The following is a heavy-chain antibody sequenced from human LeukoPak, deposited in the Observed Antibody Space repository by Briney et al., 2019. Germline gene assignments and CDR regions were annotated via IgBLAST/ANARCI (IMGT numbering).Heavy chain of an antibody. CDR2: TRNKANSYTT. Sequence: GGSLRLSCAASGFTFSDHYMDWVRQAPGKGLEWVGRTRNKANSYTTEYAAPVKGRFTISRDDSKNSLYLQMNSLKTEDTAVYYCARAVDTAMAFDYWGQGTLVTVSS. CDR1: GFTFSDHY. D-gene: IGHD5-18*01. CDR3: ARAVDTAMAFDY. V-gene: IGHV3-72*01. J-gene: IGHJ4*02.